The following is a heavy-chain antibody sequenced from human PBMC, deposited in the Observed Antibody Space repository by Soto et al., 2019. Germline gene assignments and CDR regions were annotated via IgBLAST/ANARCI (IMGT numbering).Heavy chain of an antibody. CDR1: GGSISSSSYY. D-gene: IGHD2-15*01. V-gene: IGHV4-39*01. J-gene: IGHJ3*02. CDR2: IYYSGST. Sequence: QLQLQESGPGLVKPSETLSLTCTVSGGSISSSSYYWGWIRQPPGKGLEWIGSIYYSGSTYYNPSLKTRVTIPVDTSKNQFSLKLSSVTAADTAVYYCARHLVVVAAGAFDIWGQGTMVTVSS. CDR3: ARHLVVVAAGAFDI.